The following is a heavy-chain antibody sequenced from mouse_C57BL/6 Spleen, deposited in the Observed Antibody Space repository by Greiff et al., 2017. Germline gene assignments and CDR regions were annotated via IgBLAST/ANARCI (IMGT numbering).Heavy chain of an antibody. J-gene: IGHJ2*01. CDR1: GFNIKDYY. CDR2: IDPEDGDT. D-gene: IGHD1-1*01. CDR3: TTWSYYGSSHEGY. V-gene: IGHV14-1*01. Sequence: VQLQQSGAELVRPGASVKLSCTASGFNIKDYYMHWVKQRPEQGLEWIGRIDPEDGDTEYAPKFQGKATMTADTSSNTAYLQLSSLTSEDTAVYYCTTWSYYGSSHEGYWGQGTTLTVSS.